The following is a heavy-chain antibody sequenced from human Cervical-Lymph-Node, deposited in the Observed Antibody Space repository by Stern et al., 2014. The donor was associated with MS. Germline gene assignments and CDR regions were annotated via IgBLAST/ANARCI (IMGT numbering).Heavy chain of an antibody. CDR3: AKDLGGRAS. CDR1: GFSFGSSG. V-gene: IGHV3-30*18. D-gene: IGHD1-26*01. Sequence: QVQLVESGGGVVQPGRSLRLSCAASGFSFGSSGLHWVRQAPGKGLEWVALSSSDGRNKYYADSVKGRFIISRDNSKNTVYLQMNSLRVEDTAVYYCAKDLGGRASWGQGTLVTVSS. CDR2: SSSDGRNK. J-gene: IGHJ5*02.